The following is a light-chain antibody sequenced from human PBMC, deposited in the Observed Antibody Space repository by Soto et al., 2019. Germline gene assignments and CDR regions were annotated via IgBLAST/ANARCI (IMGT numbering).Light chain of an antibody. CDR2: AAS. CDR3: QQSYSTPRT. J-gene: IGKJ1*01. CDR1: QSISNY. V-gene: IGKV1-39*01. Sequence: DIQMTQSPSSLSASVGDRVTITCRASQSISNYLNWYQQKPGKAPKLLMFAASSLQSGVPSRFSGGGSGTDCTLTISSLQPHDFATLYCQQSYSTPRTFGQGTKVEIK.